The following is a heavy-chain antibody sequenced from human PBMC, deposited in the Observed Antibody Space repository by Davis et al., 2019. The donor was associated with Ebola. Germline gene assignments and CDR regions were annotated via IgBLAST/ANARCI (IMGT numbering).Heavy chain of an antibody. J-gene: IGHJ3*02. CDR1: GYTFTSYY. CDR3: ARPNSSGYSLWAFDI. Sequence: ASVKVSCKASGYTFTSYYMHWVRQAPGQGLEWMGIINPSGGSTSYAQKFQGRVTMTRDTSTSTVYMELSSLRSEDTAVYYCARPNSSGYSLWAFDIWGQGTMVTVSS. CDR2: INPSGGST. V-gene: IGHV1-46*01. D-gene: IGHD3-22*01.